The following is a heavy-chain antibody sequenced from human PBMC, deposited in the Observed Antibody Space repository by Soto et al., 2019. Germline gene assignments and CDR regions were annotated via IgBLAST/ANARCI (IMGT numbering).Heavy chain of an antibody. D-gene: IGHD1-26*01. CDR2: IHHSGST. V-gene: IGHV4-4*02. J-gene: IGHJ6*03. CDR1: GGSISISNW. CDR3: ARGGYYFYMDV. Sequence: QVQLQESGPGLVKPSETLSLTCAVSGGSISISNWWSWVRQTPGKGLEWIGQIHHSGSTNYSPSHTSRVTLSVDKYKNQFSLKINSVTAADTAVYYCARGGYYFYMDVWGKGTTVTVSS.